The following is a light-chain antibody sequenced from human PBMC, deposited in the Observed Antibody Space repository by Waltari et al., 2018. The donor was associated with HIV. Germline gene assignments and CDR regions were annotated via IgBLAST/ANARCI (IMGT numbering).Light chain of an antibody. CDR3: CSYAGSDVV. J-gene: IGLJ2*01. Sequence: QSALTQPASVSGSPGQSITLSCTGTRSDVGSYNLVSWYQQHPGKAPKLMIYEVSKRPSGVSNRFSGSKSGNTASLTISGLQAEDEADYYCCSYAGSDVVFGGGTKLTVL. CDR1: RSDVGSYNL. V-gene: IGLV2-23*02. CDR2: EVS.